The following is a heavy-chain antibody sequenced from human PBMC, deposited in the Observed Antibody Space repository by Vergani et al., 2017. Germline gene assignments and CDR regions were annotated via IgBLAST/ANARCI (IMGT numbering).Heavy chain of an antibody. CDR2: IYTSGST. V-gene: IGHV4-61*02. CDR3: ARDLNLWFGEKAFDY. J-gene: IGHJ4*02. D-gene: IGHD3-10*01. Sequence: QVQLQESGPGLVKPSQTLSLTCTVSGGSISSGSYYWSWIRQPAGKGLEWIGRIYTSGSTNYNPSLKSRVTISVDTSKNQFSLKLSSVTAADTAVYYCARDLNLWFGEKAFDYWGQGTLVTVSS. CDR1: GGSISSGSYY.